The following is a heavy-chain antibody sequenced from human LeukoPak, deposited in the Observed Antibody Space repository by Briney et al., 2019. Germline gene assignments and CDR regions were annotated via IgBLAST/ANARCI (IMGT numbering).Heavy chain of an antibody. CDR2: IWCDGSNK. CDR1: GFTFSSYG. V-gene: IGHV3-33*01. Sequence: GGSLRLSCAASGFTFSSYGMHWVRQAPGKGLEWVAVIWCDGSNKYYADSVKGRFTISRDNSKNTLYLQMNSLRAEDTAVYYCARGRGVMGSFDYWGQGTLVTVSP. D-gene: IGHD3-10*01. CDR3: ARGRGVMGSFDY. J-gene: IGHJ4*02.